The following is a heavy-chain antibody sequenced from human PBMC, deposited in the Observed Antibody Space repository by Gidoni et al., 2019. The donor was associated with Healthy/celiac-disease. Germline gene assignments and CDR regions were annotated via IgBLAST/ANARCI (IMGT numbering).Heavy chain of an antibody. CDR2: IKQDGSEK. Sequence: EVQLVESGGGLVQPGGSLRLSCAASGFTFSSYWMSWVRQAPGKGLEWVANIKQDGSEKYYVDSVKGRFTISRDNAKNSLYLQMNSLRAEDTAVYYCARPTLGYCSSTSCYTNGWFDPWGQGTLVTV. V-gene: IGHV3-7*01. J-gene: IGHJ5*02. CDR1: GFTFSSYW. D-gene: IGHD2-2*02. CDR3: ARPTLGYCSSTSCYTNGWFDP.